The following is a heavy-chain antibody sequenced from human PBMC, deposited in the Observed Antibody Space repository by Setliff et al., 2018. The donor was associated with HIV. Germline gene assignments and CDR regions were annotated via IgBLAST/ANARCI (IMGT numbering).Heavy chain of an antibody. CDR1: GYTFITYY. V-gene: IGHV1-46*01. D-gene: IGHD6-6*01. CDR2: INPSGGST. J-gene: IGHJ1*01. CDR3: ARDPAPSSSASYFQH. Sequence: ASVKVSCKASGYTFITYYIHWVRQAPGQGLEWMGIINPSGGSTNYAQQFQGRVTMTRETSTSTVYMELSSLRSEDTAMYYCARDPAPSSSASYFQHWGQGTPVTVSS.